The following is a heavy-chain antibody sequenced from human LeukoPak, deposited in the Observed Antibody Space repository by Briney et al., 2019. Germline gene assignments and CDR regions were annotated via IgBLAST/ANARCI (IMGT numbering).Heavy chain of an antibody. Sequence: GESLKISCTGFEYNFTTYWIGWVRQMPGKGLEWMGIIYPDDSDTRYSPSFQGQVTISADKSISTAYLQLSSLKASDTAMYYCARHGGGGYGGNSGFDYWGQGTLVTVSS. CDR3: ARHGGGGYGGNSGFDY. V-gene: IGHV5-51*01. CDR2: IYPDDSDT. CDR1: EYNFTTYW. D-gene: IGHD4-23*01. J-gene: IGHJ4*02.